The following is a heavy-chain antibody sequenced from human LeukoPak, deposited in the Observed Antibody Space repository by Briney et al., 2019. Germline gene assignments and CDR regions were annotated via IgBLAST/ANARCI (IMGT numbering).Heavy chain of an antibody. CDR3: ARAWRVYGDYALGWFDP. J-gene: IGHJ5*02. V-gene: IGHV1-18*01. CDR1: GHTFTSYG. D-gene: IGHD4-17*01. Sequence: ASVKVSCKASGHTFTSYGISWVRQAPGQGLEWMGWISAYNGNTNYAQKLQGRVTMTTDTSTSTAYMELRSLRSDDTAVYYCARAWRVYGDYALGWFDPWGQGTLVIVSS. CDR2: ISAYNGNT.